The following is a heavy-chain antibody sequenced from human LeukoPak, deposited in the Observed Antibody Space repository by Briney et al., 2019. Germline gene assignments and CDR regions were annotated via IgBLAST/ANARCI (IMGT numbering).Heavy chain of an antibody. V-gene: IGHV4-39*01. CDR3: ARLDIHQDEVDY. CDR2: INYGGTT. CDR1: GGPLSRSSYY. Sequence: KPSGTLSLTCTVSGGPLSRSSYYWGWIRPPPGEGVEGIGSINYGGTTYYNPSLKSRVTISVDTSKNQFSLKLNSVTAADTAVYYCARLDIHQDEVDYWGQGSLVTVSS. J-gene: IGHJ4*02. D-gene: IGHD2-2*03.